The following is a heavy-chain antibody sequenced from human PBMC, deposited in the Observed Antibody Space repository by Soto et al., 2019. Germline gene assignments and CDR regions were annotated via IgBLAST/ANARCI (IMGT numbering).Heavy chain of an antibody. D-gene: IGHD4-17*01. CDR3: ARSLYGDYIDY. CDR1: GGSFSGSY. CDR2: INHNTNT. V-gene: IGHV4-34*01. Sequence: NPSETLSLTCAVYGGSFSGSYWNWIRQPPGKGLEWIGEINHNTNTIYNPSLTSRVTISVDTSKNHFSLKLTSVTAADTAVYYCARSLYGDYIDYWGQGTLVTVSS. J-gene: IGHJ4*02.